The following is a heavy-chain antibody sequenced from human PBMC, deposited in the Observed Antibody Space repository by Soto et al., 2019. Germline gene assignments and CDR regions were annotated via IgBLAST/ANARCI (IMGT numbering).Heavy chain of an antibody. CDR3: AKGYLIAQQLF. CDR1: GFTFSSYA. J-gene: IGHJ4*02. V-gene: IGHV3-23*01. Sequence: GGSLTLSCAAAGFTFSSYAMSLVRQAPGKGLEWVSAISGSGGSTYYADSVKGRFTISRDNSKNTLYLQMNSLGAEDTAVHYCAKGYLIAQQLFWGQGTLVTVSS. CDR2: ISGSGGST. D-gene: IGHD6-13*01.